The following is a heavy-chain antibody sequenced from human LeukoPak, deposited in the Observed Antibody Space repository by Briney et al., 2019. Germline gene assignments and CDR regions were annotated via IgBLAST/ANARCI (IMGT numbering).Heavy chain of an antibody. J-gene: IGHJ5*02. CDR3: ARGYYYGSESYWHTKWFDP. Sequence: GASVKVSCKASGGTFNSHVISWLRQAPGQGLEWMGGIIPVFGTASYAEKFQGRVTITTDESTTTAYMEMSSLTSEDTAVYYCARGYYYGSESYWHTKWFDPWGQGTLVTASS. CDR2: IIPVFGTA. CDR1: GGTFNSHV. V-gene: IGHV1-69*05. D-gene: IGHD3-10*01.